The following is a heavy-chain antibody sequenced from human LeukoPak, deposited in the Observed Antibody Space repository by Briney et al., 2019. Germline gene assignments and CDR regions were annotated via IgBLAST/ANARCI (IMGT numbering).Heavy chain of an antibody. Sequence: SETLSLTCTVSGGSISSYYWSWIRQPPGKGLEWIGEINHSGSTNYNPSLKSRVTISVDTSKNQFSLKLSSVTAADTAVYYCARDSSSQNWFDPWGQGTLVTVSS. J-gene: IGHJ5*02. D-gene: IGHD2-2*01. CDR1: GGSISSYY. CDR3: ARDSSSQNWFDP. V-gene: IGHV4-59*12. CDR2: INHSGST.